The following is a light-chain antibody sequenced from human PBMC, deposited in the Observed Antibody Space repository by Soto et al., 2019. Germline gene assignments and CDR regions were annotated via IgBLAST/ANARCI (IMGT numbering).Light chain of an antibody. CDR3: ISKRSSTTWV. Sequence: QSALTQPASVSGSPRQSIAISCTGSSSEVGDYNYVSWYQQHPGKAPKLIIYEVTNRPSGVSDRFSGSKSGNTASLTISGLQAEDEADYYCISKRSSTTWVFGGGTQLTVL. V-gene: IGLV2-14*01. CDR1: SSEVGDYNY. CDR2: EVT. J-gene: IGLJ2*01.